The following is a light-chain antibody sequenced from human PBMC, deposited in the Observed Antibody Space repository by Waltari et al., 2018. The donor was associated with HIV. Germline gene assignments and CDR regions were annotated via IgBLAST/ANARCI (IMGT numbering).Light chain of an antibody. J-gene: IGKJ2*01. V-gene: IGKV3-11*01. CDR3: QQRSRWPPAYT. CDR2: DAS. CDR1: QSVSIY. Sequence: EIVLTQSPATLSLSPGERATLSSRASQSVSIYLAWYQQNPGQPPRLLIYDASNRATAIPARFSGSGSGTDFTLTISSLEPEDFAVYYCQQRSRWPPAYTFGQGTKLEIK.